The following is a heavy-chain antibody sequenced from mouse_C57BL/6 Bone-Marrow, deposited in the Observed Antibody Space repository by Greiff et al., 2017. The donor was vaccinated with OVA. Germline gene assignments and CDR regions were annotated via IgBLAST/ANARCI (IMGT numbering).Heavy chain of an antibody. CDR1: GFTFSDYY. V-gene: IGHV5-12*01. Sequence: EVMLVESGGGLVQPGGSLKLSCAASGFTFSDYYMYWVRQTPEKRLAWVAYLSNGGGSTYYPATVQGRCTISRDNDKNTLYLQMSRLKSEDTAMYYCASRRGALWFPYWYGDVWGTGTTVTVSS. CDR2: LSNGGGST. CDR3: ASRRGALWFPYWYGDV. J-gene: IGHJ1*03. D-gene: IGHD2-2*01.